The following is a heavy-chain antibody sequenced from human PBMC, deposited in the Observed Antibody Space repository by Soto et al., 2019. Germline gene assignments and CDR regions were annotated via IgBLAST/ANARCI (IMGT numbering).Heavy chain of an antibody. V-gene: IGHV3-23*01. J-gene: IGHJ3*02. D-gene: IGHD6-19*01. CDR2: ISGSGGTT. CDR3: AKTANGWFSAFDI. Sequence: PGGSLRLSCAASGFTFSSYAMSLVRQAPGKGLEWVSAISGSGGTTYYADSVKGRFTFSRDNSKNTLYLQMNSPRAEDTAVYYCAKTANGWFSAFDIWGQGTMLTVSS. CDR1: GFTFSSYA.